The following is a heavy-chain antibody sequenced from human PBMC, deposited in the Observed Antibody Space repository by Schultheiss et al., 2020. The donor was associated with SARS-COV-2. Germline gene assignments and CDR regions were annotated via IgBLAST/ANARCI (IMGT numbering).Heavy chain of an antibody. Sequence: LRLSCAISGDSVSSNSAAWNWIRQSPSRGLEWLGRTYYRSKWYNDYAVSVKSRITINPDTSKNQFSLQLNSVTPEDTAVYYCARDEYSNLYYYYGMDVWGQGTTVTVSS. D-gene: IGHD6-6*01. CDR3: ARDEYSNLYYYYGMDV. V-gene: IGHV6-1*01. CDR2: TYYRSKWYN. J-gene: IGHJ6*02. CDR1: GDSVSSNSAA.